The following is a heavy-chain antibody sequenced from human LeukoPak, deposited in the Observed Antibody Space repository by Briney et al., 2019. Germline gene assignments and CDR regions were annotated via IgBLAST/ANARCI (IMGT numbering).Heavy chain of an antibody. D-gene: IGHD1-26*01. CDR2: IYSDGST. J-gene: IGHJ4*02. V-gene: IGHV3-66*01. CDR3: TRVLGGTYFDS. Sequence: GGSLRLSCAASGFIVGGNYMGWARQAQGKGLEWVSLIYSDGSTLYADYVKGRFTISRDNSKNTLYLQMNSLRAEDTAVYYCTRVLGGTYFDSWGQGTLVTVSS. CDR1: GFIVGGNY.